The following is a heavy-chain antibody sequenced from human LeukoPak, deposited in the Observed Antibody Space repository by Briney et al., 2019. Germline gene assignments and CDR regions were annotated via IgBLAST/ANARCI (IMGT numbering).Heavy chain of an antibody. D-gene: IGHD4-17*01. CDR2: IYYNGIT. CDR1: GDSISSGNFY. CDR3: ARDHGDFVQHD. J-gene: IGHJ4*02. Sequence: SETLSLTCTVSGDSISSGNFYWDWIRQPPGKELQWIGSIYYNGITHYNPSLESRVTISADTSTNEFSLKLRSVTAADTAMYYCARDHGDFVQHDWGQGTLVTVSS. V-gene: IGHV4-39*01.